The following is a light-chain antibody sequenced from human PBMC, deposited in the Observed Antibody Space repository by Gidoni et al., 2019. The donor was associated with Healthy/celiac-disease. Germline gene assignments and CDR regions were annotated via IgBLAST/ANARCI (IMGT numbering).Light chain of an antibody. CDR2: DAS. Sequence: EIVLTQSPATLSLSPGERATLSCRASQSVSSYLAWYQQKPGQAPRLLIYDASNRATGIPARFSGSGYGTDLTLTISSLEPEDFAVYYGQQRSNRWTFGQGTKVEIK. J-gene: IGKJ1*01. CDR3: QQRSNRWT. CDR1: QSVSSY. V-gene: IGKV3-11*01.